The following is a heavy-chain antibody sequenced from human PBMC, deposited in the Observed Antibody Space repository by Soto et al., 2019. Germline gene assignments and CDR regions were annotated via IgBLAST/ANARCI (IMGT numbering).Heavy chain of an antibody. J-gene: IGHJ4*02. Sequence: EVQLVETGGGLIQPGESLRLACAASGFTVTASYMHWVRQAPGKGPECVSVIYTGGTPYYADSVKGRFTISRDNYRNTVYLQMSSLRVEDTAVYYCVREDSDGNFAYWGQGTLVTVSS. CDR3: VREDSDGNFAY. CDR2: IYTGGTP. CDR1: GFTVTASY. D-gene: IGHD2-15*01. V-gene: IGHV3-53*02.